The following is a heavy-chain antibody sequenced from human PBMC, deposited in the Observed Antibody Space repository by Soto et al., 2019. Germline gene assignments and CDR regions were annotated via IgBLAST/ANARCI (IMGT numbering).Heavy chain of an antibody. J-gene: IGHJ4*02. V-gene: IGHV3-7*01. CDR3: TSSSCTNNVCCFDY. D-gene: IGHD2-8*01. CDR1: GFTSRSYW. CDR2: INQGGTGE. Sequence: PGGSLRLSCGASGFTSRSYWISLVRQAPGKGLECVSNINQGGTGEYYLDSVRGRFTISRDTANNSLNLYINRLTAENTACYYCTSSSCTNNVCCFDYWGQAAQVTVAS.